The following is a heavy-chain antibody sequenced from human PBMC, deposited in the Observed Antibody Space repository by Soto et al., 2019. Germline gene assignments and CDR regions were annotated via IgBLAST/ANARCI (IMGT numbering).Heavy chain of an antibody. D-gene: IGHD6-25*01. Sequence: PSETLSLTCTVSGGSISSYYWSWIRQPPGKGLEWVSAISGSGGSTYYADSVKGRFTISRDNSKNTLYLQMNSLRAEDTAVYYCAKTQGIAAVWFDPWGQGTLVTVSS. V-gene: IGHV3-23*01. CDR1: GGSISSYY. CDR2: ISGSGGST. CDR3: AKTQGIAAVWFDP. J-gene: IGHJ5*02.